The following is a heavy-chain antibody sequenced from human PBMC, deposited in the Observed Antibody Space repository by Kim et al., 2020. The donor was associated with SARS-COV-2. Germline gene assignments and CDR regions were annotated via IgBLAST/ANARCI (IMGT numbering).Heavy chain of an antibody. Sequence: GGSLRLSCTASGSTFSNYWMHWVRQAPGKGPVWVSRLNEDGSTTNYADSVKGRFTISRDNARNTLYLHMDSLRAEDTALYYCVRDLVGSDDLWGQGTLVTVSS. V-gene: IGHV3-74*01. D-gene: IGHD5-12*01. CDR1: GSTFSNYW. CDR3: VRDLVGSDDL. J-gene: IGHJ5*02. CDR2: LNEDGSTT.